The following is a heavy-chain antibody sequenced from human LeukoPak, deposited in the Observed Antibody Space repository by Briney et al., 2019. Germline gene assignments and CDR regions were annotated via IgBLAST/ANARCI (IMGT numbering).Heavy chain of an antibody. Sequence: GGSLRLSCAASGFTFNNYAMSWVRQAPGKGLEWVSTVNLRGDSTYYADSVKGRFTISRDNSKNTLYLQMNSLRVEDTALYYCAGDTSSSPMGFDYWGQGTLVTVSS. D-gene: IGHD6-6*01. CDR3: AGDTSSSPMGFDY. CDR2: VNLRGDST. CDR1: GFTFNNYA. V-gene: IGHV3-23*01. J-gene: IGHJ4*02.